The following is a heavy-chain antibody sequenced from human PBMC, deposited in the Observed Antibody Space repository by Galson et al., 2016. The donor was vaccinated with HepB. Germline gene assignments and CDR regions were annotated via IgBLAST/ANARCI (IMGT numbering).Heavy chain of an antibody. CDR1: GFTFRSFG. J-gene: IGHJ3*02. D-gene: IGHD3-10*01. CDR3: AKERGSRLTMVRGVLDPFDI. Sequence: SLRLSCAASGFTFRSFGMHWVRQAPGKGLEWVAVIWFDGSKNFYADSVKGRFTISRDNSKNTFYLQMSSLRAEDTAVYYCAKERGSRLTMVRGVLDPFDIWGQGTLVTVSS. CDR2: IWFDGSKN. V-gene: IGHV3-33*06.